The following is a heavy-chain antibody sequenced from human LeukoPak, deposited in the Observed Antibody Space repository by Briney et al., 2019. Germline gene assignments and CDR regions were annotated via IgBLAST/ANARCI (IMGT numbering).Heavy chain of an antibody. D-gene: IGHD6-19*01. V-gene: IGHV1-8*01. Sequence: ASVKVSCKASGYTFTTSDIAWVRQVPGQGLEWMGWMNPNSGNTGYAQKFQGRVTITTDESTSTAYMELSSLRSEDTAVYYCARGIAVAGTRLSWFDPWGQGTLVTVSS. J-gene: IGHJ5*02. CDR1: GYTFTTSD. CDR2: MNPNSGNT. CDR3: ARGIAVAGTRLSWFDP.